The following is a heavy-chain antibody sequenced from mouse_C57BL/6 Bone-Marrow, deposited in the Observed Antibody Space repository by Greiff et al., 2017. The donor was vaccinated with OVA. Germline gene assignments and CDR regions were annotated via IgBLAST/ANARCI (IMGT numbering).Heavy chain of an antibody. V-gene: IGHV8-8*01. Sequence: QVQLKESGPGILQPSQTLSLTCSFSGFSLSTFGMGVGWIRQPSGKGLEWLAHIWWDDDKYYNPALKSRLTISKYNSKNQVFLKIANVDTADTATYYCARMGDGRRIGYFDYWGQGTTLTVSS. J-gene: IGHJ2*01. CDR2: IWWDDDK. CDR3: ARMGDGRRIGYFDY. D-gene: IGHD1-1*01. CDR1: GFSLSTFGMG.